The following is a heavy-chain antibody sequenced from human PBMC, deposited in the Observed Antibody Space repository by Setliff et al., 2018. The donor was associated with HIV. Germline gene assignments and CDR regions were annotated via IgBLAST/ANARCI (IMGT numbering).Heavy chain of an antibody. D-gene: IGHD3-16*02. V-gene: IGHV1-69-2*01. Sequence: ASVKVSCKASVYTFVDYYMHWVQQAPGKGLEWMGRVDPDDGETIYAEKFQDRLTITADASTDTTYMELSSLRSEDTAVYYCVIVPLYENVYDNIWGSYRPLDYWGQGTLVTVSS. CDR1: VYTFVDYY. J-gene: IGHJ4*02. CDR3: VIVPLYENVYDNIWGSYRPLDY. CDR2: VDPDDGET.